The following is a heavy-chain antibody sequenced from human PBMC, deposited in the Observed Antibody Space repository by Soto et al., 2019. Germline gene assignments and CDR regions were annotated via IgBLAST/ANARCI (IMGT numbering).Heavy chain of an antibody. J-gene: IGHJ4*02. D-gene: IGHD1-1*01. CDR3: ARQKENWNYVNCDQ. CDR2: VYPGDSDT. Sequence: EVQLVQSGAEVKKPGEPLKISCKASGYNFRTYWIGWVRQMPGRGLEWMAFVYPGDSDTRYSPSFQGQVTVSADMSISTAYLQWSSLQASDTAMYYCARQKENWNYVNCDQWGQGTLVTVS. V-gene: IGHV5-51*01. CDR1: GYNFRTYW.